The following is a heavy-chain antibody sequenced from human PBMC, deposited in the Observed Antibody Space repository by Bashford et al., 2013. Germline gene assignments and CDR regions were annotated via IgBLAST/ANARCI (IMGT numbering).Heavy chain of an antibody. CDR3: ATAGYSYPLRGDAFDI. Sequence: VASVKVSCKVSGYTLTELSMHWVRQAPGKGLEWMGGFDPEDGETIYAQKFQGRVTMTEDTSTDTAYMELSSLRSEDTAVYYCATAGYSYPLRGDAFDIWGQGTMVTVSS. D-gene: IGHD5-18*01. J-gene: IGHJ3*02. CDR2: FDPEDGET. CDR1: GYTLTELS. V-gene: IGHV1-24*01.